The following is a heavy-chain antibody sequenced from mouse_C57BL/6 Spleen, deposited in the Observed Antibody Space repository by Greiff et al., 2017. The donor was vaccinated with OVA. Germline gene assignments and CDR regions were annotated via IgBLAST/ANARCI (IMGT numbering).Heavy chain of an antibody. D-gene: IGHD2-1*01. CDR2: IYPGSGNT. J-gene: IGHJ3*01. V-gene: IGHV1-66*01. Sequence: QVQLQQSGPELVKPGASVKISCKASGYSFTSYYIHWVKQRPGQGLEWIGWIYPGSGNTKYNEKFKGKATLTADTSSSTAYMQLSSLTSEDSAVYYCASYGNYEFAYWGQGTLVTVSA. CDR1: GYSFTSYY. CDR3: ASYGNYEFAY.